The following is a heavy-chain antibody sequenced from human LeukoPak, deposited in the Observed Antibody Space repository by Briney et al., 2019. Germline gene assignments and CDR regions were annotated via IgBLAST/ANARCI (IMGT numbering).Heavy chain of an antibody. Sequence: SVKVSCKASGGTFSSYAISWVRQAPGQGLEWMGGIIPIFGTANYAQKFQGRVTITADESTSTAYMELSGLRFEDTAVYYCASEDYYGSGSYYNWGQGTLVTVSS. V-gene: IGHV1-69*13. CDR1: GGTFSSYA. J-gene: IGHJ4*02. D-gene: IGHD3-10*01. CDR3: ASEDYYGSGSYYN. CDR2: IIPIFGTA.